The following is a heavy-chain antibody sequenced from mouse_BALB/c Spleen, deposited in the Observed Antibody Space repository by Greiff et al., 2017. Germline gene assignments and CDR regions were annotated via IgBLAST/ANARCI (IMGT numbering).Heavy chain of an antibody. Sequence: QVQLKQPGAELVKPGASVKLSCKASGYTFTSYWMHWVKQRPGQGLEWIGEINPSNGRTNYNEKFKSKATLTVDKSSSTAYMQLSSLTSEDSAVYYCARFTTEAYWGQGTLVTVSA. CDR1: GYTFTSYW. CDR2: INPSNGRT. V-gene: IGHV1S81*02. J-gene: IGHJ3*01. D-gene: IGHD1-1*01. CDR3: ARFTTEAY.